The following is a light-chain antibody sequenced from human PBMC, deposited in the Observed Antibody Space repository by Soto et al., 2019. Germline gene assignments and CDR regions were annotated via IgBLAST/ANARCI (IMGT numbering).Light chain of an antibody. J-gene: IGKJ2*01. CDR3: QQLSHYPYT. CDR1: YDISSS. Sequence: DIQLTQSPSFLSASVEERVTISCRASYDISSSLAWYQQEPGKPPKLLIYDSSTLQTGVPSRFTGSGSGRKFTLTISGLQFGDFATYFCQQLSHYPYTFGQGNKLEI. V-gene: IGKV1-9*01. CDR2: DSS.